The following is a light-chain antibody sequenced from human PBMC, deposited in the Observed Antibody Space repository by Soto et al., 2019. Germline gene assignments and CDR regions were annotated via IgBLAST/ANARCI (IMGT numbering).Light chain of an antibody. J-gene: IGKJ5*01. CDR1: QSVSSSY. Sequence: EIVLTQSPGTLSLSPGERATLSCRASQSVSSSYLAWYQQKPGQAPRLLIYGASSRATGIPDRFSGSGSGTDFTLTITSLQPEDFATYYCQQLFDSPITFGQGTRLEIK. CDR2: GAS. V-gene: IGKV3-20*01. CDR3: QQLFDSPIT.